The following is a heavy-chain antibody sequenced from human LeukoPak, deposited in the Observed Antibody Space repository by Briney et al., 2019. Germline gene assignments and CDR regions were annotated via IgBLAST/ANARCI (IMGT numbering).Heavy chain of an antibody. Sequence: GASVKVSCKASGYTFTGYYMHWVRQAPGQGLEWVGWINPNSGGTNYAQKFQGRVTMTRDTSISTAYRELSRLRSDDTAVYYCARDRRGMIVVVSWFDPWGQGTLVTVSS. D-gene: IGHD3-22*01. CDR3: ARDRRGMIVVVSWFDP. V-gene: IGHV1-2*02. J-gene: IGHJ5*02. CDR1: GYTFTGYY. CDR2: INPNSGGT.